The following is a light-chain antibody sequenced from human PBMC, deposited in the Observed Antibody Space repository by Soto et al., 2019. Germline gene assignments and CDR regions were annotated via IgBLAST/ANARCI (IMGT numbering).Light chain of an antibody. CDR3: QQYATSLIP. J-gene: IGKJ3*01. V-gene: IGKV3-20*01. CDR2: GAS. CDR1: QSVSSNY. Sequence: EMALTQSPGTLYLSPGERATLSCSASQSVSSNYLAWYQQKPGQAPRLLIYGASSRATGTPDRFSGSGSGPDFTLPVRRLEPEDFAVYYCQQYATSLIPFGPGTKGDIK.